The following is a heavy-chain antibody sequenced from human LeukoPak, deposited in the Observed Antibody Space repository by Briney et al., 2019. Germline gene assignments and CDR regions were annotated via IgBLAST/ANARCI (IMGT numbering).Heavy chain of an antibody. D-gene: IGHD3-22*01. CDR1: GFTFSSYA. CDR2: ISGSGGST. Sequence: GGSLRLSCAASGFTFSSYAMSWVRQAPGKGLEWVSAISGSGGSTYYADSVKGRFTISRDNSKNTLYLQMNSLRAEDTAVYYCAKDATYYYDSSGYHALGYFDYWGQGTLVTVSS. CDR3: AKDATYYYDSSGYHALGYFDY. V-gene: IGHV3-23*01. J-gene: IGHJ4*02.